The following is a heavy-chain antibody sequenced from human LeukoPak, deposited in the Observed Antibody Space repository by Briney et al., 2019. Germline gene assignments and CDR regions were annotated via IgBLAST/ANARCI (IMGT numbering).Heavy chain of an antibody. V-gene: IGHV4-59*01. J-gene: IGHJ4*02. D-gene: IGHD1-26*01. Sequence: SETLSLTCTVSGGSINNYYWIWIRQPPGRGLEWIGYIHYSGSTNYKLSLKSRVTISVDTSKNQFSLKLSSVTAADTAVYYCARSSESEVGARGYFDYWGQGTLVTVSS. CDR3: ARSSESEVGARGYFDY. CDR1: GGSINNYY. CDR2: IHYSGST.